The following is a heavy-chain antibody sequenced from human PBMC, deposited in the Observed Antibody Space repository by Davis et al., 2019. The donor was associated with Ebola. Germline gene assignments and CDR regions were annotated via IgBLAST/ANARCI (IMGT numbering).Heavy chain of an antibody. CDR3: ARDNTGDDRWFDP. J-gene: IGHJ5*02. CDR2: IEYSGSA. CDR1: GGSIMTGDYF. D-gene: IGHD2-8*02. Sequence: PSETLSLTCNVSGGSIMTGDYFWTCIRQHPGKGLEWIGYIEYSGSAYYNPSLKSRVTMSVDTSKNQFSLNLASVTASDKAVYYCARDNTGDDRWFDPWGQGTQVTVS. V-gene: IGHV4-31*03.